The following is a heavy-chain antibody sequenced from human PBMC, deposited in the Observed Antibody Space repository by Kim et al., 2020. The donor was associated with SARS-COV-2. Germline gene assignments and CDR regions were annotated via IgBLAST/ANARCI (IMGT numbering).Heavy chain of an antibody. CDR2: IYYSGST. D-gene: IGHD3-10*01. Sequence: SETLSLTCTVSGGSISSSSYYWGWIRQPPGKGLEWIGSIYYSGSTYYNPSLKSRVTISVDTSKNQFSLKLSSVTAADTAVYYCARDQFVYYGSGSPTPDPWGQGTLVTVSS. V-gene: IGHV4-39*07. CDR1: GGSISSSSYY. J-gene: IGHJ5*02. CDR3: ARDQFVYYGSGSPTPDP.